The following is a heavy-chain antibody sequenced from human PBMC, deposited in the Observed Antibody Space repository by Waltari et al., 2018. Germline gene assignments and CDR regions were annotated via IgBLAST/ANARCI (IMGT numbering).Heavy chain of an antibody. CDR1: GASLTSTKPY. V-gene: IGHV4-39*02. J-gene: IGHJ3*01. CDR2: ISYNGAT. CDR3: ATYIGASVGTAAFDV. Sequence: QLQLQESGPGLVKPSETLSLPCSVSGASLTSTKPYWGWIRQPPGQGLEWIATISYNGATYSSPSLRGRVTVSRDTSMNYVSLKLGSVTTADTAVYYCATYIGASVGTAAFDVWGQGTMVTVSS. D-gene: IGHD5-12*01.